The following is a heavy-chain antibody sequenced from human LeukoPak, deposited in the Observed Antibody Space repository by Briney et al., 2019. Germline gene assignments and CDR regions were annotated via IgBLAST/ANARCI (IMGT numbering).Heavy chain of an antibody. CDR2: INSDGSST. V-gene: IGHV3-74*01. CDR3: ARDHLSSGSSPDYYYYYYMDV. Sequence: PGGSLRLSCAASGFTFSSYWMHWARQAPGKGLVWVSRINSDGSSTSYADSVKGRFTISRDNAKNTLYLQMNSLRAEDTAVYYCARDHLSSGSSPDYYYYYYMDVWGKGTTVTISS. D-gene: IGHD6-19*01. J-gene: IGHJ6*03. CDR1: GFTFSSYW.